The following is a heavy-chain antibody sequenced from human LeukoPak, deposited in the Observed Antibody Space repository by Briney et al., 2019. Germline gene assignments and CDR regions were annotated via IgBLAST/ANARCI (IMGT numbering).Heavy chain of an antibody. CDR1: GFTFSSYW. V-gene: IGHV3-7*01. Sequence: GGSLRLSCAASGFTFSSYWMSWVRQAPGKGLEWVANIKQDGSEKYYVDSVKGRFTISRDNAKNSLYLQMNSLRAEDTAVYYCARDPDIKGAGPIDYWGQGTRVTVSS. J-gene: IGHJ4*02. CDR3: ARDPDIKGAGPIDY. D-gene: IGHD3-9*01. CDR2: IKQDGSEK.